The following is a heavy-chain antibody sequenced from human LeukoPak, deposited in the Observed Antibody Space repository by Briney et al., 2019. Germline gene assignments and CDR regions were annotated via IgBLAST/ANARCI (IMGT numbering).Heavy chain of an antibody. D-gene: IGHD5-18*01. CDR1: GFTFSSYA. Sequence: GRSLRLSCAASGFTFSSYAMHWVRQAPGKGLEWVAVISYDGSNKYYADSVKGRFTISRDNSKNTLYLQMNSLRAEDTAVYYCARPLSPTDSMVINHWGQGTLVTVSS. V-gene: IGHV3-30*01. J-gene: IGHJ5*02. CDR2: ISYDGSNK. CDR3: ARPLSPTDSMVINH.